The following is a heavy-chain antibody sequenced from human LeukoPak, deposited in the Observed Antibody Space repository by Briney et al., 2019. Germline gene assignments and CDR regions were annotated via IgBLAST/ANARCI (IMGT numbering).Heavy chain of an antibody. Sequence: SETLSLTCAVSGCSISSGGFSGSWIRQPPGKCLEWIGYIYHSGSTYYNPSLKSRVTISVDTSKNQFSLKLSSVTAADTAVYYCARDRRDGYNYGDFDYWGQGTLVTVSS. CDR1: GCSISSGGFS. CDR3: ARDRRDGYNYGDFDY. V-gene: IGHV4-30-2*01. J-gene: IGHJ4*02. CDR2: IYHSGST. D-gene: IGHD5-24*01.